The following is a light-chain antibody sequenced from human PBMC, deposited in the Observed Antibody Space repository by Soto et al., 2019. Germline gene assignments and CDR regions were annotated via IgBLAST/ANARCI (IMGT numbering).Light chain of an antibody. J-gene: IGKJ3*01. V-gene: IGKV3-20*01. CDR2: AAS. CDR1: QSVASNH. Sequence: EVVLTQSPGTLSLSVGERATLSCRASQSVASNHLAWYQQKPGQAPRLLIYAASTRAAGIPDRFSGSGSGKDFTLTISRLEPEDFGVFFCHHYSRSPIFTFGPGTTVDMK. CDR3: HHYSRSPIFT.